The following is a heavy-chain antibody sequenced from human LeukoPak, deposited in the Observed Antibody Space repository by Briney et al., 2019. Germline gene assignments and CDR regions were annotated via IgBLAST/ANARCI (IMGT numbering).Heavy chain of an antibody. CDR3: AKDIGSTSWYLGN. CDR2: ISWNSVSI. J-gene: IGHJ4*02. V-gene: IGHV3-9*01. D-gene: IGHD2-2*01. Sequence: PGGSLRLSCAASGFTFDVYAMHWVRQAPGKGLEWVSGISWNSVSIAYADSVKGRFTISRDNAKNSLYLEMNRLRTDDTALYYCAKDIGSTSWYLGNWGQGTLVTVSS. CDR1: GFTFDVYA.